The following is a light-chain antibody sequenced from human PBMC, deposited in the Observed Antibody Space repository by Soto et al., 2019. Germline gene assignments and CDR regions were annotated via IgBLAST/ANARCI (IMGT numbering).Light chain of an antibody. V-gene: IGKV1-5*01. Sequence: DIQMTQSPSTLSASVGDRVTITCRASQSISTWLAWYQQKPGKAPNLLIYDASNLESGAPSRFSGSGSGTEFTLTINSLQPDDFATYYCQQYHNYRTFGQGXKV. CDR2: DAS. J-gene: IGKJ1*01. CDR1: QSISTW. CDR3: QQYHNYRT.